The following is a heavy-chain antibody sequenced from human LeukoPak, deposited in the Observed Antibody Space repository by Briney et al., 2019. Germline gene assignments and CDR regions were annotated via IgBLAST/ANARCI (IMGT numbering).Heavy chain of an antibody. CDR3: ATDNVDTAMVTDY. CDR2: ISYDGKNK. J-gene: IGHJ4*02. D-gene: IGHD5-18*01. CDR1: GFTFSSFA. Sequence: GGSLRLSCAASGFTFSSFAMHWVRQAPGKGLEWVAVISYDGKNKFYADSVRGRLTISRDNSKNTLYLQMNSLRTDDTAVYYCATDNVDTAMVTDYWGQGTLVTVSS. V-gene: IGHV3-30*04.